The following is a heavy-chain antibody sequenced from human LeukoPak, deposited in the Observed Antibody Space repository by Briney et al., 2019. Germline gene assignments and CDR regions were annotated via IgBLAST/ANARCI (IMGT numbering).Heavy chain of an antibody. J-gene: IGHJ4*02. Sequence: PGGSLRLSCAASGFTFSSYAMSWARQAPGKGLEWLGRIKNKGQGGTLAYAAPARGRFTISRDDSKDTLYLQMDSLRTEDSAVYYCNTDPRYWGQGTLVTVSS. CDR1: GFTFSSYA. V-gene: IGHV3-15*01. CDR3: NTDPRY. CDR2: IKNKGQGGTL.